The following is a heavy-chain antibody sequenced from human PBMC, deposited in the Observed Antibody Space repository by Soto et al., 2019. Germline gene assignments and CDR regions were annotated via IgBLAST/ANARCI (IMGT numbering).Heavy chain of an antibody. D-gene: IGHD4-17*01. Sequence: PSETLSLTCTVSGGSISSSSYYWGWIRQPPGKGLEWIGSIYYSGSTYYNPSLKSRVTISVDTSKNQFSLKLSSVTAADTAVYYCARPDYGDYGWYFDLWGRGTLATVSS. V-gene: IGHV4-39*01. CDR2: IYYSGST. CDR3: ARPDYGDYGWYFDL. J-gene: IGHJ2*01. CDR1: GGSISSSSYY.